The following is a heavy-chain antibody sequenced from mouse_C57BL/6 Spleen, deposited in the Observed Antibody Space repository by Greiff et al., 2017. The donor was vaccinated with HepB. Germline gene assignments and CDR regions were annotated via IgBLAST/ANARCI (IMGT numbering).Heavy chain of an antibody. CDR1: GYTFTDYN. D-gene: IGHD2-4*01. V-gene: IGHV1-18*01. CDR3: ARGGLDYDGGYYFDY. J-gene: IGHJ2*01. CDR2: INPNNGGT. Sequence: EVQLQQSGPELVKPGASVKIPCKASGYTFTDYNMDWVKQSHGKSLEWIGDINPNNGGTIYNQKFKGKATLTVDKSSSTAYMELRSLTSEDTAVYYCARGGLDYDGGYYFDYWGQGTTLTVSS.